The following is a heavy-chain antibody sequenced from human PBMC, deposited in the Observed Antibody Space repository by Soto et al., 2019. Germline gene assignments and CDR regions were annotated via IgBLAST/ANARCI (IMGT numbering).Heavy chain of an antibody. J-gene: IGHJ4*02. D-gene: IGHD2-2*01. V-gene: IGHV3-74*01. CDR1: GFTFSSHW. CDR3: ARGVPNCSSSSCYFDF. CDR2: ISGDGRTT. Sequence: EVQLVESGGGLVQPGGSLRLSCAASGFTFSSHWMNWVRQGPGKGLVWVSRISGDGRTTSHVDSVKGRFTISRDNAKNTLYLQMNSLRVEDTAVYYCARGVPNCSSSSCYFDFWGQGILVTVSS.